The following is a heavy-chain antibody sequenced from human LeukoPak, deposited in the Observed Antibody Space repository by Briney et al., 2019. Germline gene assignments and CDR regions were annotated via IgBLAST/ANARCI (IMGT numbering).Heavy chain of an antibody. CDR3: ARGDCSGISCYMFPYHYFYMDV. CDR1: GGSISSSSYY. V-gene: IGHV4-39*07. J-gene: IGHJ6*03. D-gene: IGHD2-2*02. CDR2: IYYSGST. Sequence: PSETLSLTCTVSGGSISSSSYYWGWIRQPPGKGLEWIGSIYYSGSTYYNPSLKSRVTISVDTSKNQFSLKLNSVTAADTAVYYCARGDCSGISCYMFPYHYFYMDVWGKGTTVTVSS.